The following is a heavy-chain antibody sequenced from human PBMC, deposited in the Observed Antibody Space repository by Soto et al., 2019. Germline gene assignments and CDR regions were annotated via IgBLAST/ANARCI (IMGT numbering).Heavy chain of an antibody. D-gene: IGHD3-3*01. J-gene: IGHJ4*02. CDR1: GYTFTSYY. V-gene: IGHV1-46*01. Sequence: QVQLVQSGAEVKKPGASVKVSCKASGYTFTSYYMHWVRQAPGQGLEWMGIINPSGGSTSYAQKFQGRVTMTRDTSTSTVYMELGSLRSEDTAVYYCARGSVLVEWLFAPRRNDYWGQGTLVTVSS. CDR2: INPSGGST. CDR3: ARGSVLVEWLFAPRRNDY.